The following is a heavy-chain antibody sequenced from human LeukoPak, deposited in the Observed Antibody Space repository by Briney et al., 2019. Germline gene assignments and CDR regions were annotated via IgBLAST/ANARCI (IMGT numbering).Heavy chain of an antibody. CDR3: ARIGWGSGDY. CDR2: INPNRGGT. CDR1: GYTFTGYY. D-gene: IGHD3-16*01. J-gene: IGHJ4*02. V-gene: IGHV1-2*02. Sequence: GASVQVSCKASGYTFTGYYMHWVRQAPGQGLAWMGWINPNRGGTNYAKKFQGRVTITRDTSIRTAYKELSRLRSDVTAVYYCARIGWGSGDYWGQGTLATVSS.